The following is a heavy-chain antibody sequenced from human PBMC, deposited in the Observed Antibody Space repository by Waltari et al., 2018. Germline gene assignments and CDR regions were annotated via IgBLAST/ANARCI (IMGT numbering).Heavy chain of an antibody. D-gene: IGHD3-3*01. V-gene: IGHV3-30*03. CDR2: ISEDGSNK. J-gene: IGHJ4*02. CDR1: GFTFSSYG. CDR3: SRPPGHDFWSGCDY. Sequence: QVQLVESGGGVVQPGRSLRLSCAASGFTFSSYGMHWVRQAPGKGLEWVAVISEDGSNKYYADSVKGRFTISRDNSKNTLYLQMNSLRAEDTAVYYCSRPPGHDFWSGCDYWGQGTLVTVSS.